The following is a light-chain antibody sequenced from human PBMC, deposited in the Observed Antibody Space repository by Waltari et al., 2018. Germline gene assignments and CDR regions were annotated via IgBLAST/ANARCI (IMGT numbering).Light chain of an antibody. CDR1: SSNIGHNY. V-gene: IGLV1-47*01. CDR3: ATWDDSLRMV. J-gene: IGLJ3*02. CDR2: SNN. Sequence: QSVLSQPPSASGTPGQGDTIPCSRSSSNIGHNYVYWYQQLPGTAPKLLIYSNNQRPSGVPDRFSGSKSGTSASLAINGLRSEDEADYYCATWDDSLRMVFGGGTELTVL.